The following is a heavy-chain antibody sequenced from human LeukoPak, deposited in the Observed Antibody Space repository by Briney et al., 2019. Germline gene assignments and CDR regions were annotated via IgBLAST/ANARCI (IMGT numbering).Heavy chain of an antibody. CDR3: ARKSRDYYYYYMDV. V-gene: IGHV7-4-1*02. Sequence: ASVKVSCKASGYTFTSYAMNWVRQAPGQGLEWMGWINTNTGNPTYAQGFTGRFVFSLDTSVSTAYLQISSLKAEDTAEYYCARKSRDYYYYYMDVWGKGTTVTVSS. CDR1: GYTFTSYA. D-gene: IGHD2-2*01. CDR2: INTNTGNP. J-gene: IGHJ6*03.